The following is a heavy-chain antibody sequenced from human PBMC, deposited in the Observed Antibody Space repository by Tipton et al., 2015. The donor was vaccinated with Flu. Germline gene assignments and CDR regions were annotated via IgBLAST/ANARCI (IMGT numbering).Heavy chain of an antibody. CDR3: ARDPATDDYGLGSHFDGMDV. D-gene: IGHD3-10*01. CDR1: GGSISSSSYY. J-gene: IGHJ6*02. V-gene: IGHV4-61*05. CDR2: IYYSGST. Sequence: TLSLTCTVSGGSISSSSYYWGWIHQPPGKGLEWIGYIYYSGSTNYNPSLKSRVTISVDTSKNQFSLKLSSVTAADTAVYYCARDPATDDYGLGSHFDGMDVWGQGTTVTVSS.